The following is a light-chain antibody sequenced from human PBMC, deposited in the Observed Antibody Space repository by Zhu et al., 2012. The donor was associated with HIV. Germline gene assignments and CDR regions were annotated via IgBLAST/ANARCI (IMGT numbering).Light chain of an antibody. Sequence: ETLMTQSPATLSVSPGERATLPCRASQSVSSNLAWYQQKPGQAPRLLIYGASTRATGIPARFSGSGSGTEFTLTISSLQSEDFAVYYCQQYNNWPFTFGPGTKVDIK. CDR2: GAS. V-gene: IGKV3-15*01. CDR1: QSVSSN. J-gene: IGKJ3*01. CDR3: QQYNNWPFT.